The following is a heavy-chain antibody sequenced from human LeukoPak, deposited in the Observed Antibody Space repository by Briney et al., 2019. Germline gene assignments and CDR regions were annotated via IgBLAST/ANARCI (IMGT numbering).Heavy chain of an antibody. Sequence: GGSLRPSCAAPGFTFSSYAMSWVRQAPGKGLEWVSAISGSGGSTYSADAVKGRFTISRDNSKNTLYLQMNSLRAEDTAVYYCASSWGWEPHRGYYGMDVWGQGTTVTVSS. CDR2: ISGSGGST. D-gene: IGHD1-26*01. CDR1: GFTFSSYA. V-gene: IGHV3-23*01. CDR3: ASSWGWEPHRGYYGMDV. J-gene: IGHJ6*02.